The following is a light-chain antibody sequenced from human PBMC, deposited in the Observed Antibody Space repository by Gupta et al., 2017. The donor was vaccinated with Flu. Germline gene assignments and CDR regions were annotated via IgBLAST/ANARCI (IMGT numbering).Light chain of an antibody. Sequence: PPPQPPSASWPPEPSVTISCTGTSSDVGGYNYVSWYQQHPDKVPNLIIYEVRKRPSGVPNLFSGSKSGNTASLTISGLQAEDEADYYCSSYAGGNIVVFGGGTKLTVL. CDR2: EVR. V-gene: IGLV2-8*01. CDR3: SSYAGGNIVV. J-gene: IGLJ2*01. CDR1: SSDVGGYNY.